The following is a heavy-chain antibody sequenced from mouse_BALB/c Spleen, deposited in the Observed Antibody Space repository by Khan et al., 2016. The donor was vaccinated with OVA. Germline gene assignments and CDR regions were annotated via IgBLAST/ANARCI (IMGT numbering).Heavy chain of an antibody. D-gene: IGHD2-10*01. CDR2: IWSDGTT. V-gene: IGHV2-6-1*01. CDR3: ARQPYFHYYVMDY. Sequence: VELVESGSGLVAPSQSLSITCTISGFSLTNYGVHWVRQPPGKGLEWLVVIWSDGTTTYDSALKSRLTISKDNSKSQVFLKMDSLQTDDTAMYYCARQPYFHYYVMDYWGQGTSVTVSS. CDR1: GFSLTNYG. J-gene: IGHJ4*01.